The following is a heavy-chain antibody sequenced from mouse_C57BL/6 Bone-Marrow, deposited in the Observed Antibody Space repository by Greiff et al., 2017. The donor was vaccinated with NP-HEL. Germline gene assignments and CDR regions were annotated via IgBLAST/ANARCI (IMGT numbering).Heavy chain of an antibody. CDR1: GYTFTSYW. J-gene: IGHJ3*01. CDR2: IDPSDSYT. CDR3: ARIYGRFAY. D-gene: IGHD1-1*02. Sequence: QVQLQQPGAELVKPGASVKLSCKASGYTFTSYWMQWVKQRPGQGLEWIGEIDPSDSYTNYNQKFKGKATLTVDTSSSTAYMQLSSLTSEDSAVYYCARIYGRFAYWGQGTLVTVSA. V-gene: IGHV1-50*01.